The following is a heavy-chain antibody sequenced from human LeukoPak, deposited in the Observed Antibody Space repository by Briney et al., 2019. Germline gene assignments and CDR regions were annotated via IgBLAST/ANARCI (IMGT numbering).Heavy chain of an antibody. Sequence: GGSLRLSCAASGFTFSSYAVHWVRQAPGKGLEWVAVISYDASNKYYADSVTGRFTISRDNSKNTLYLQMNSLRAEDTAVYYCARGAYQLLFTPLDDWGQGTLVTVSS. D-gene: IGHD2-2*01. CDR3: ARGAYQLLFTPLDD. J-gene: IGHJ4*02. V-gene: IGHV3-30-3*01. CDR2: ISYDASNK. CDR1: GFTFSSYA.